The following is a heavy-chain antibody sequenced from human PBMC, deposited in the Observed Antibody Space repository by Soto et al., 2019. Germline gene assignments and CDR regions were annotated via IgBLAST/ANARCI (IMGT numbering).Heavy chain of an antibody. J-gene: IGHJ3*02. D-gene: IGHD3-10*01. Sequence: EGQLVEFGGGLVKPGGSLRLSCAASGFSFSIYSYNWVRQAPGKGLEWLSYISPAGSSIYYADSVKGRFTISRDCARDSVYLQMNSLRAEDTAVYYCAKDRGGSGAFDIWGQGTMVTVSS. CDR1: GFSFSIYS. CDR3: AKDRGGSGAFDI. CDR2: ISPAGSSI. V-gene: IGHV3-48*01.